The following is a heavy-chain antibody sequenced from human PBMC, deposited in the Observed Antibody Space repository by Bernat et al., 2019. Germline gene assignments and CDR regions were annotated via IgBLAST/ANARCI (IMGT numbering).Heavy chain of an antibody. CDR1: GYTFTSYA. Sequence: QVQLVQSGAEVKKPGASVKVSCKASGYTFTSYAMHWVRQAPGQRLEWMGWINAGNGNTKYSQKFQGRVTITRDTSASTAYMELSSLRSEDTAVYCCARRVAGSRGADYWGQGTLVTVSS. D-gene: IGHD6-19*01. CDR2: INAGNGNT. V-gene: IGHV1-3*01. J-gene: IGHJ4*02. CDR3: ARRVAGSRGADY.